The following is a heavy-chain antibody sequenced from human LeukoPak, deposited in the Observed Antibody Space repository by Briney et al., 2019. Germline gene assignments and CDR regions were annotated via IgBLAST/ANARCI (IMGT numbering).Heavy chain of an antibody. J-gene: IGHJ5*02. CDR1: GASMRSETRY. V-gene: IGHV4-39*01. CDR3: ARHYGP. CDR2: IYYSGST. D-gene: IGHD3-10*01. Sequence: PSETLSLTCNVSGASMRSETRYWSWLRQHPGKGLEWIGYIYYSGSTYYNPSLKSRVTISVDTSKNQFSLKLNSVTAADTAVYYCARHYGPWGQGTLVTVSS.